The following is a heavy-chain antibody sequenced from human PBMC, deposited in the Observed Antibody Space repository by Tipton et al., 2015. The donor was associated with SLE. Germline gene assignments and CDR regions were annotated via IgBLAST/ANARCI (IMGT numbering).Heavy chain of an antibody. D-gene: IGHD4-17*01. Sequence: TLSLTCAVYGGSFSSYYWSWIRQPPGKGLEWIGEINHSGSTNCNSSLKSRVTISLDTSKNQFSLKLSSVTAADTAVYYCARGRDVDYEDNWFDPWGQGTLVTVSS. J-gene: IGHJ5*02. CDR3: ARGRDVDYEDNWFDP. CDR1: GGSFSSYY. V-gene: IGHV4-34*01. CDR2: INHSGST.